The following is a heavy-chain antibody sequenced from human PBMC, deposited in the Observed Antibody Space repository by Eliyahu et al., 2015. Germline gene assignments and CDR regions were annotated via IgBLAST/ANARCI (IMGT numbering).Heavy chain of an antibody. CDR3: ARDEVRVLRFLEWHYPPPYGMDV. J-gene: IGHJ6*02. CDR2: ISAYNGNT. CDR1: GYTFTSYG. V-gene: IGHV1-18*01. Sequence: QVQLVQSGAEVKKPGASVKVSCKASGYTFTSYGISWVRXAPGQGLEWMGWISAYNGNTNYAQKLQGRVTMTTDTSTSTAYMELRSLRSDDTAVYYCARDEVRVLRFLEWHYPPPYGMDVWGQGTTVTVSS. D-gene: IGHD3-3*01.